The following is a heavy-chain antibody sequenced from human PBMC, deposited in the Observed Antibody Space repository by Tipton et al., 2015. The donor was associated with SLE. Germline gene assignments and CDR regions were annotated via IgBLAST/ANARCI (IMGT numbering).Heavy chain of an antibody. CDR3: ARTMDIIGWDWYFDL. CDR2: IYHSGTT. D-gene: IGHD2-2*03. V-gene: IGHV4-38-2*01. Sequence: TLSLTCAVYGGSFSGHFWGWIRQPPGKGLEWIGSIYHSGTTYYNPSLESRVTISVDTSNNQFSLNLSSVTAADTAVYYCARTMDIIGWDWYFDLWGRGTLVTVSS. CDR1: GGSFSGHF. J-gene: IGHJ2*01.